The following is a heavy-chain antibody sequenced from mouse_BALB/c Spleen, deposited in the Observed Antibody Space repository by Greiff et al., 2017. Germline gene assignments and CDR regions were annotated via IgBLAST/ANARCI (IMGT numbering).Heavy chain of an antibody. J-gene: IGHJ4*01. D-gene: IGHD2-1*01. V-gene: IGHV5-12-1*01. CDR1: GFAFSSYD. CDR2: ISSGGGST. Sequence: DVHLVESGGGLVKPGGSLKLSCAASGFAFSSYDMSWVRQTPEKRLEWVAYISSGGGSTYYPDTVKGRFTISRDNAKNTLYLQMSSLKSEDTAMYYCARRSYGNYGGYAMDYWGQGTSVTVSS. CDR3: ARRSYGNYGGYAMDY.